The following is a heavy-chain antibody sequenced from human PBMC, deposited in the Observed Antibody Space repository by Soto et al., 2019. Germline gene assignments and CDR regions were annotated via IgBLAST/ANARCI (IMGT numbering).Heavy chain of an antibody. CDR3: ARAGPYCSGGSCYSYYYYMDV. CDR1: GFTFSSYD. CDR2: IGTAGDT. V-gene: IGHV3-13*01. D-gene: IGHD2-15*01. Sequence: GGSLRLSCAASGFTFSSYDMHWVRQATGKGLEWVSAIGTAGDTYYPGSVKGRFTISRENAKNSLYLQMNSLRAGDTAVYYCARAGPYCSGGSCYSYYYYMDVWGKGTTVTVSS. J-gene: IGHJ6*03.